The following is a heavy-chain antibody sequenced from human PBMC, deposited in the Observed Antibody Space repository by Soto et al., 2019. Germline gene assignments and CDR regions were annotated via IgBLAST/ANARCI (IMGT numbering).Heavy chain of an antibody. V-gene: IGHV4-4*02. CDR3: AKSTVTEEY. D-gene: IGHD4-17*01. J-gene: IGHJ4*02. CDR1: GDSISSNNW. Sequence: QVHLQESGPGLVKPSGTLSLICAVSGDSISSNNWWSWVRQPPGKGLEWIGEIYHSGSTNYNPSLXXRXTIXVDKSKNQFSLNLSSVTAADTAMYYCAKSTVTEEYWGQGTLVTVSS. CDR2: IYHSGST.